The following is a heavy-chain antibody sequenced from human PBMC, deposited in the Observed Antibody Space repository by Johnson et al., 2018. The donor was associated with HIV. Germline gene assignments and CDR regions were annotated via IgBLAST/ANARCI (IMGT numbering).Heavy chain of an antibody. J-gene: IGHJ3*02. CDR2: IYSGGST. V-gene: IGHV3-66*01. CDR1: GFPVSSNY. D-gene: IGHD2/OR15-2a*01. CDR3: AEGNHGI. Sequence: VQLVESGGGLVQPGGSLRLSCAASGFPVSSNYMSWVRQAQGKGLEWVSVIYSGGSTNYAESVKGSVTISRDNSKNTLYLQMNSLRAEDTAVYYCAEGNHGIWGQGTMVTVS.